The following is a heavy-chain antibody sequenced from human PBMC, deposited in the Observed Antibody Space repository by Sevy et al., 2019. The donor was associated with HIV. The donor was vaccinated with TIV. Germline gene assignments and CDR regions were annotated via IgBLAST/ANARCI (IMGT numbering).Heavy chain of an antibody. CDR2: IYPGDSDT. D-gene: IGHD1-26*01. CDR1: GYRFTSYW. V-gene: IGHV5-51*01. CDR3: ARRAPGLDY. J-gene: IGHJ4*02. Sequence: GESLKISCKVSGYRFTSYWIAWVRQMPGRGLECMGIIYPGDSDTRYSPSFEGQVTFSVDKSISTAYQQWSSLKDSDTAMYYCARRAPGLDYWGQGTLVTVSS.